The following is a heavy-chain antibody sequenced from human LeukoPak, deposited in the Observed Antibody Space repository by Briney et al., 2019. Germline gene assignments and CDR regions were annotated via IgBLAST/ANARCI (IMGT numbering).Heavy chain of an antibody. CDR3: ARRYYGSGSYQIGY. J-gene: IGHJ4*02. CDR1: GFTFSSYA. CDR2: ISNSGGST. D-gene: IGHD3-10*01. V-gene: IGHV3-64*01. Sequence: GGSLRLSCAASGFTFSSYAMHWVRQAPGKGLEYVSAISNSGGSTYYANSVRGRFTISRDNSKNTLYLQMGSLRAEDMAVYYCARRYYGSGSYQIGYWGQGTLVTVSS.